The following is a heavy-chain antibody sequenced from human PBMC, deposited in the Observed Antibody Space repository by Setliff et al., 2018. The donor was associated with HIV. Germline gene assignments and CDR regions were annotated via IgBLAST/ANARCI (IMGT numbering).Heavy chain of an antibody. CDR1: GVTFNYSF. V-gene: IGHV1-69*10. CDR3: ARGQYQLLEPPTYNWFDP. CDR2: IIPILGIA. Sequence: SVKVSCKASGVTFNYSFITWVRQAPGQGLEWMGGIIPILGIANYAQKFQDRVTITADKSTDTAYMELSSLRSEDTAVYYCARGQYQLLEPPTYNWFDPWGQGTLVTVSS. D-gene: IGHD2-2*01. J-gene: IGHJ5*02.